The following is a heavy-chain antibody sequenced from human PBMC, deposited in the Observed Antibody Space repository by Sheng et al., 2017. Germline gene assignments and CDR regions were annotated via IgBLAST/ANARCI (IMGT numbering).Heavy chain of an antibody. CDR2: IKQDGSEK. Sequence: EVQLVESGGGLVQPGGSLRLSCAASGFTFSSYWMSWVRQAPGKGLEWVANIKQDGSEKYYVDSVKGRFTISRDNAKNSLYLQMNSLRAEDTAVYYCARDLKDDYGDFRYYYYYMDVWGKGTTVTVSS. CDR1: GFTFSSYW. D-gene: IGHD4-17*01. V-gene: IGHV3-7*01. J-gene: IGHJ6*03. CDR3: ARDLKDDYGDFRYYYYYMDV.